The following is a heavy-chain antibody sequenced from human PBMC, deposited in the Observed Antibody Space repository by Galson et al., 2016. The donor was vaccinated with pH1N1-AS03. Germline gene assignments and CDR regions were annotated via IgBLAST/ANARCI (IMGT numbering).Heavy chain of an antibody. CDR2: IGSSGRTI. D-gene: IGHD2-21*01. Sequence: SLRLSCAASVCLSGYSVNWVRQAPGKGLEWVAYIGSSGRTISYADSVKSRFTVSRDSGKNSVELQMNSLGAEDTAVYYCARDSPTTLIGGEVWGQGTLVTVSS. V-gene: IGHV3-48*01. J-gene: IGHJ4*02. CDR1: VCLSGYS. CDR3: ARDSPTTLIGGEV.